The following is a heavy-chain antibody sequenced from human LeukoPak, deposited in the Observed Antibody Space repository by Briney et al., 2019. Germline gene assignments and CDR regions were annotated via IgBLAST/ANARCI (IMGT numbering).Heavy chain of an antibody. CDR1: GYRFTSYW. CDR3: ARLPGCCRQANFDY. Sequence: GESLKISCEGSGYRFTSYWIGWVRQMPGKGLEWMGIIYPGDSDTRYSPPFQGQVTISAAKSISTAYLQWSSLKASDTAMYYCARLPGCCRQANFDYWGQGTLVTVSS. D-gene: IGHD2-15*01. V-gene: IGHV5-51*01. J-gene: IGHJ4*02. CDR2: IYPGDSDT.